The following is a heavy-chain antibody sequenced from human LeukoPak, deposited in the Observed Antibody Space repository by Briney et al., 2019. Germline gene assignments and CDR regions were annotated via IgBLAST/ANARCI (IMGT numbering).Heavy chain of an antibody. J-gene: IGHJ5*02. V-gene: IGHV3-21*01. CDR2: ISSSSSYI. CDR3: ARGGRGYSYGYH. D-gene: IGHD5-18*01. Sequence: GGSLRLSRAASGFTFSSYSMNWVRQAPGKGLEWVSSISSSSSYIYYADSVKGRFTISRDNAKNSLYLQMNSLRAEDTAVYYCARGGRGYSYGYHWGQGTLVTVSS. CDR1: GFTFSSYS.